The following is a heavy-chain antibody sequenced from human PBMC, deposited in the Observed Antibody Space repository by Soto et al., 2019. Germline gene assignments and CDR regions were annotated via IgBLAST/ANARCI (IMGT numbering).Heavy chain of an antibody. CDR3: AGPGYSSQDY. V-gene: IGHV3-23*01. CDR2: ISGSGDGT. J-gene: IGHJ4*02. Sequence: GGSLRLSCAASGFTFSSFALCWVRQAPGKGLEWVSAISGSGDGTDYADSVKGRFTISRDNSKNTLYLQMNSLRAEDTAVYYCAGPGYSSQDYWGQGALVTVSS. D-gene: IGHD5-18*01. CDR1: GFTFSSFA.